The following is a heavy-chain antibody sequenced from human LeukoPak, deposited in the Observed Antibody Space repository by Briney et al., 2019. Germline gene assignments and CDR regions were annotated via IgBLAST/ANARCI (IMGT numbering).Heavy chain of an antibody. D-gene: IGHD3-22*01. Sequence: SETLSLTCTVSGGSISSSSYYWGWIRQPPGKGLEWIGSIYYSGSTYYNPSLKSRVTISVDTSKNQFSLKLSSVTAADTAVYYCARTKPRYYYDRGTPFDYWGQGTLVTVSS. CDR3: ARTKPRYYYDRGTPFDY. V-gene: IGHV4-39*07. CDR2: IYYSGST. CDR1: GGSISSSSYY. J-gene: IGHJ4*02.